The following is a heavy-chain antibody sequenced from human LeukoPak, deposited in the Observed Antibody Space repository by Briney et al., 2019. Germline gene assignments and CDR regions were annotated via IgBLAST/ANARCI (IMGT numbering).Heavy chain of an antibody. CDR2: INPSGGST. Sequence: GASVKVSCKTSGYSFTNYYMHWVRQAPGQGLEWMGIINPSGGSTNYAQKFQGRVTMTRDTSTITVYMELSSLRSEDTAVYYCARDQGLTGYFDYWGQGTLVTVSS. CDR1: GYSFTNYY. J-gene: IGHJ4*02. D-gene: IGHD3-9*01. V-gene: IGHV1-46*01. CDR3: ARDQGLTGYFDY.